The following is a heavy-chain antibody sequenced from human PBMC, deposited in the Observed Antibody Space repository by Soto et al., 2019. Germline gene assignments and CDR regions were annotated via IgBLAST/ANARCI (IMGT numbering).Heavy chain of an antibody. J-gene: IGHJ4*02. Sequence: ASVKVCCKTSGYTFSAYYMHWVRQAPGQGLEWMGWINPKSGGTLYAQKFQGRVTMTRDTSISTAYMELSRLRSDDTAVYYCARGGTFAYDTSGYSVYWGQGTLVTVSS. D-gene: IGHD3-22*01. CDR1: GYTFSAYY. CDR3: ARGGTFAYDTSGYSVY. CDR2: INPKSGGT. V-gene: IGHV1-2*02.